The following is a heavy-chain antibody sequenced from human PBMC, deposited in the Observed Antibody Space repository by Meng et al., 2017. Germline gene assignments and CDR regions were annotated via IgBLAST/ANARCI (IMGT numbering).Heavy chain of an antibody. CDR3: ARVGTTDAF. CDR2: IIPIFGTA. CDR1: GGTFSSYA. D-gene: IGHD2-2*01. Sequence: QLASSGGEVKKPGSSGKASCKASGGTFSSYAISWVRQAPGQGLEWMGGIIPIFGTANYAQKFQGRVTITADKSTSTAYMELSSLRSEDTAVYYCARVGTTDAFWGQGTLVTVSS. V-gene: IGHV1-69*06. J-gene: IGHJ4*02.